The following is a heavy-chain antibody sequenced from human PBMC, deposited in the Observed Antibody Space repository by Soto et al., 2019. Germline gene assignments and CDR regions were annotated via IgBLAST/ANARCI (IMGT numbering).Heavy chain of an antibody. CDR2: IIVASGRT. J-gene: IGHJ3*01. Sequence: SVKVSCKTSGFTFTNSAVQWVRQARGQRLEWIGRIIVASGRTNYAREVQERVTISRDTSTSTAYMELSGLRSEDTAVYYCVAELYSGGGCCSFDFWGQGTMVTVSS. V-gene: IGHV1-58*01. CDR3: VAELYSGGGCCSFDF. CDR1: GFTFTNSA. D-gene: IGHD2-21*02.